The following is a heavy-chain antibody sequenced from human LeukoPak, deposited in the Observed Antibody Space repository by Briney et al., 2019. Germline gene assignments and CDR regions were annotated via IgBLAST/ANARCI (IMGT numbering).Heavy chain of an antibody. D-gene: IGHD2-8*01. CDR2: IYSGGST. J-gene: IGHJ5*02. CDR1: GFTVSSNY. CDR3: ARDHGQNWFDP. V-gene: IGHV3-66*01. Sequence: PGGSLRLSCAASGFTVSSNYMSWVRQARGKGLEWVSVIYSGGSTYYADSVKGRFTISRDNSKNTLYLQMNSLRAEDTAVYYCARDHGQNWFDPWGQGTLVTVSS.